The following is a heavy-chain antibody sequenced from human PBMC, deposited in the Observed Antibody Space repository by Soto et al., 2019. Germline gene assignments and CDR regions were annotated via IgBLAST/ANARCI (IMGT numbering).Heavy chain of an antibody. CDR2: ISSSSSYI. CDR1: GFTFSSYS. Sequence: GGSLRLSCAASGFTFSSYSMNWVRQAPGKGLEWASSISSSSSYIYYADSVKGRFTISRDNAKNSLYLQMNSLRAEDTAVYYCARDRGILTGYSYYWGQGTLVTVSS. CDR3: ARDRGILTGYSYY. D-gene: IGHD3-9*01. V-gene: IGHV3-21*01. J-gene: IGHJ4*02.